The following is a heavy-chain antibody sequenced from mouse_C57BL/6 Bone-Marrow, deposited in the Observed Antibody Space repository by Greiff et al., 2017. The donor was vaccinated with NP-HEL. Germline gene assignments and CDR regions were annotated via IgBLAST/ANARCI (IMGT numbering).Heavy chain of an antibody. CDR3: TYSDWYFDV. J-gene: IGHJ1*03. V-gene: IGHV14-4*01. Sequence: EVQLVESGAELVRPGASVKLSCTASGFNIKDDYMHWVKQRPEQGLEWIGWIDPENGDTEYASKFQGKATITADTSSNTAYLQLSSLTSEDTAVYYCTYSDWYFDVWGTGTTVTVSS. D-gene: IGHD2-1*01. CDR1: GFNIKDDY. CDR2: IDPENGDT.